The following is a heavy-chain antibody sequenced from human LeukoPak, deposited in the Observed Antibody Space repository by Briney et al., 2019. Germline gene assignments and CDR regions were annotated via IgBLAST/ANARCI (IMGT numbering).Heavy chain of an antibody. V-gene: IGHV4-61*02. J-gene: IGHJ4*02. Sequence: SQTLSLTCTVSGGSISSGSYYWSWIRQPAWKGLEWIGRIYTSGSTNYNPSLKSRVTISVDTSKNQFSLKLSSVTAADTAVYYCARYSYDSSGYYWDYFDYWGQGTLVTVSS. CDR3: ARYSYDSSGYYWDYFDY. CDR2: IYTSGST. D-gene: IGHD3-22*01. CDR1: GGSISSGSYY.